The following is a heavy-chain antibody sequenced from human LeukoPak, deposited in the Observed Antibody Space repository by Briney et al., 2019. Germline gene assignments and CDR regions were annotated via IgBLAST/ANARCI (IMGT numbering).Heavy chain of an antibody. Sequence: GGSLRLSWAASGFTFSSYSMNWVRQAPGKGLEWVSSISSSSSYIYYADSVKGRFTISRDNAKNSLYLQMNRLRDEDTAVYYCARGYASAIDPHWGQGTLVTVSS. CDR1: GFTFSSYS. V-gene: IGHV3-21*01. CDR2: ISSSSSYI. J-gene: IGHJ4*02. D-gene: IGHD3-10*01. CDR3: ARGYASAIDPH.